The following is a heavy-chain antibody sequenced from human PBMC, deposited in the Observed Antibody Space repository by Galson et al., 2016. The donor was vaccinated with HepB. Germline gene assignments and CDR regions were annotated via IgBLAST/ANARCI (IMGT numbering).Heavy chain of an antibody. CDR1: GLTFSDFY. CDR2: ISSSSSHT. D-gene: IGHD6-19*01. CDR3: ARVDYGSGWREGWFDP. Sequence: SLRLSCAASGLTFSDFYMSWIRQAPGKGLERVSYISSSSSHTNYADSVKGRFTISRDNANNSLYLQMNSLRVEDTAVYYCARVDYGSGWREGWFDPWDQGTLVTVSS. V-gene: IGHV3-11*06. J-gene: IGHJ5*02.